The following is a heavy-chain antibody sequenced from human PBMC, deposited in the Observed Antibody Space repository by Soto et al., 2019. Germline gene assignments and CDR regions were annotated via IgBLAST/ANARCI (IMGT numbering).Heavy chain of an antibody. Sequence: GGSLRLSCTASGFTFGDYAMSWFRQAPGKGLEWVGFIRSKAYGGTTEYAASAKGRFTISRDDSKSIAYLQMNSLKTEDTAVYYCTRDQYSGSYQGDAFDIWGQGTMVTVSS. D-gene: IGHD1-26*01. CDR3: TRDQYSGSYQGDAFDI. V-gene: IGHV3-49*03. CDR2: IRSKAYGGTT. CDR1: GFTFGDYA. J-gene: IGHJ3*02.